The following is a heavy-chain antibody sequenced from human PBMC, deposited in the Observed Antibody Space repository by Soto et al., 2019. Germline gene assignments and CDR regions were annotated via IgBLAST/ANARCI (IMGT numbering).Heavy chain of an antibody. CDR1: GYTFTSYG. J-gene: IGHJ4*02. Sequence: ASVKVSCKASGYTFTSYGISWVRQAPGQRLEWMGWISAYNGNTNYAQKLQGRVTMTTDTSTSTAYMELGSLRSEDTAVYYCARDRVFGYYTRTNFDYWGQGTLVTVSS. D-gene: IGHD3-3*01. CDR3: ARDRVFGYYTRTNFDY. CDR2: ISAYNGNT. V-gene: IGHV1-18*01.